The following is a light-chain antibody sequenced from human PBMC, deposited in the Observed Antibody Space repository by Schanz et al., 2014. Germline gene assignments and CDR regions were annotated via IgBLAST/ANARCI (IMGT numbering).Light chain of an antibody. CDR3: SSHTTDTTWL. J-gene: IGLJ3*02. CDR1: MIDVDGHYY. Sequence: QSALTQPRSVSGSRGQSVTISCTGTMIDVDGHYYVSWYQQHPGKAPKLMIFDVSNRPSGVSNRFSASKSGNTASLTISGLQAEDEADYYCSSHTTDTTWLFGGGTKLTVL. CDR2: DVS. V-gene: IGLV2-14*01.